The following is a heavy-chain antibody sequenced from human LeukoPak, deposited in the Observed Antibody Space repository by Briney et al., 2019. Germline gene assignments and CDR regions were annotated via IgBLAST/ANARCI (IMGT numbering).Heavy chain of an antibody. D-gene: IGHD1-14*01. V-gene: IGHV4-39*01. CDR1: GGSISSSSYY. CDR2: IYYSGST. Sequence: SETQSLTCTVSGGSISSSSYYWGWIRQPPGKGLEWIGSIYYSGSTYYNPSLKSRVTISVDTSKNQFSLKLSSVTAADTAVYYCARLPWRVTVDYWGQGTLVTVSS. CDR3: ARLPWRVTVDY. J-gene: IGHJ4*02.